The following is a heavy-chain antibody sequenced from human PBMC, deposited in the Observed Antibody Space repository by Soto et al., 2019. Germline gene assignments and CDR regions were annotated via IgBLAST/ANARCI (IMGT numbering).Heavy chain of an antibody. J-gene: IGHJ4*02. CDR1: GGSISSGDYY. Sequence: SETLSLTCTVSGGSISSGDYYWSWIRQPPGKGLEWIGYIYYSGSTYYNPSLKSRVTISVDASKNQFSLKLSSVTAADTAVYYCARMVSGATSDYWGQGTLVTVSS. D-gene: IGHD1-20*01. CDR3: ARMVSGATSDY. CDR2: IYYSGST. V-gene: IGHV4-30-4*01.